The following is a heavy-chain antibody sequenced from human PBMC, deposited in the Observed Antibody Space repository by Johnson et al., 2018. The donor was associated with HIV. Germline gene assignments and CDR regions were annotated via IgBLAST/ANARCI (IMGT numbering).Heavy chain of an antibody. CDR2: INSDGSSR. Sequence: VQLVESGGGVVQPGRSLRLSCAASGFTFSTYTMHWVRQAPGKGLEWVSRINSDGSSRNYADSVKGRFTISRDNAKNTLYLQMNSLRAEDTAVYYCARVEWELDAFDIWGQGTMVTVSS. CDR3: ARVEWELDAFDI. CDR1: GFTFSTYT. V-gene: IGHV3-74*02. D-gene: IGHD1-26*01. J-gene: IGHJ3*02.